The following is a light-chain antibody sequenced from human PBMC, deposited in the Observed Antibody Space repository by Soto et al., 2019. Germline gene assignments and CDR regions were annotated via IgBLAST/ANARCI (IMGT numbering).Light chain of an antibody. CDR3: QQAASFPIT. CDR2: DAS. CDR1: QAISSS. J-gene: IGKJ5*01. V-gene: IGKV1-12*01. Sequence: DIQMTQSPSSVSAFVGDTVTLTCRASQAISSSLAWYQQKPGKAPNLLMFDASSLQSGVPSRFSGSGSGTDFPLTISGLQPEDFGTYYCQQAASFPITFGQGTRLDI.